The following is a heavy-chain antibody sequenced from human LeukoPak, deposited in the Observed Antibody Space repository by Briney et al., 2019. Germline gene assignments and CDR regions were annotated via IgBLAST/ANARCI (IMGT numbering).Heavy chain of an antibody. CDR1: GFTFSSYA. D-gene: IGHD3-22*01. Sequence: GGSLRLSCAASGFTFSSYAMHWVRQAPGKGLEWVANIKQDGSEKYYVDSVKGRFTISRDNAKNSLYLQMNSLRAEDTAVYYCARESRYDSSFDYWGQGTLVTVSS. CDR2: IKQDGSEK. J-gene: IGHJ4*02. V-gene: IGHV3-7*01. CDR3: ARESRYDSSFDY.